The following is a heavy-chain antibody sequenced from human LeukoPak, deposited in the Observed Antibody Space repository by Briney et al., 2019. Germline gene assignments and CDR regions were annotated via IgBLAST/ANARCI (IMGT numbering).Heavy chain of an antibody. CDR1: GYTFTSYD. CDR2: MNPNSGNT. CDR3: ARREGITLYDAFDI. J-gene: IGHJ3*02. V-gene: IGHV1-8*03. Sequence: GASVKVSCKASGYTFTSYDINWVRQATGQGLEWMGWMNPNSGNTGYAQKFQGRVTITRNTSISTAYMELSSLRSEDTAVYYCARREGITLYDAFDIWGQGTMVTVSS. D-gene: IGHD3-10*01.